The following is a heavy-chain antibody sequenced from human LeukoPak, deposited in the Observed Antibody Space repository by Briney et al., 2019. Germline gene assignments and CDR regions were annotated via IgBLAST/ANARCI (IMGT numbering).Heavy chain of an antibody. Sequence: GGSLRLSCAASGFTFSSYEMNWVRQAPGKGLEWVSYISSSGSTIYYADSVKGRFTISRDNAKNSLYLQMNSLRAEDTAVYYCARGYYDSSGSMSAFDIWGQGTMVTVSS. V-gene: IGHV3-48*03. J-gene: IGHJ3*02. D-gene: IGHD3-22*01. CDR2: ISSSGSTI. CDR1: GFTFSSYE. CDR3: ARGYYDSSGSMSAFDI.